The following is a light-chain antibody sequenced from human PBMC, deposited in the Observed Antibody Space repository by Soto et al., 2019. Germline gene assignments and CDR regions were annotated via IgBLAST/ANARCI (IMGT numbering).Light chain of an antibody. V-gene: IGLV2-14*01. Sequence: QSALTQPASVSGSPGQSITISCSGTSSDVGGYNYVSWYQQHPGKAPKLMIYDVSNRPSGVSNRFSGSKSGNTASLTISGLQAEDEADYYCSSYTSNSTLNYVFGTGNKVTVL. J-gene: IGLJ1*01. CDR2: DVS. CDR3: SSYTSNSTLNYV. CDR1: SSDVGGYNY.